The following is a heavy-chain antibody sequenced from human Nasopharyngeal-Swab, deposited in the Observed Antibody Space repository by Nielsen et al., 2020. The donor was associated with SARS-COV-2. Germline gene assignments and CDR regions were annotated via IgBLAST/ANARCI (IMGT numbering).Heavy chain of an antibody. Sequence: GGSLRLSCAASGFTFSSYWMSWVRQAPGKGLEWVANIKQDGSEKYYVDSVKGRFTISRDNAKNSLYLQMNSLRAEDTAVYYCAREEITTVRGVIILDWFDPWGQGTLVTVSS. V-gene: IGHV3-7*01. J-gene: IGHJ5*02. CDR3: AREEITTVRGVIILDWFDP. D-gene: IGHD3-10*01. CDR1: GFTFSSYW. CDR2: IKQDGSEK.